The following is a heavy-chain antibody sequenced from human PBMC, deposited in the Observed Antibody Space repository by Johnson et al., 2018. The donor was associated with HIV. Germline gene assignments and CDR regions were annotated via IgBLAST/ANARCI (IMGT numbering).Heavy chain of an antibody. CDR3: AKDTSSAGVNAFDM. Sequence: QVQLVEYGGGVVQPGRSLRLSCAASGFTFTSYTIHWVRQAPGKGLEWVSVISGSGGSTFYADTMKGRFTISRDNSKSTLYLQMNSLRADDTALYYCAKDTSSAGVNAFDMWGQGTLVTVSS. J-gene: IGHJ3*02. V-gene: IGHV3-NL1*01. CDR1: GFTFTSYT. CDR2: ISGSGGST. D-gene: IGHD6-13*01.